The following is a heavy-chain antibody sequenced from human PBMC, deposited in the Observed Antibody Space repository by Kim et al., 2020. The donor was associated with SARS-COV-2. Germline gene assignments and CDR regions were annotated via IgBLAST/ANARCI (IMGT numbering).Heavy chain of an antibody. CDR1: GYSFTSYW. CDR3: ARLHHYYDSSGYPLDY. CDR2: IYPGDSDT. J-gene: IGHJ4*02. V-gene: IGHV5-51*01. Sequence: GESLKISCKGSGYSFTSYWIGWVRQMPGKGLEWMGIIYPGDSDTRYSPSFQGQVTISADKSISTAYLQWSSLKASDTAMYYCARLHHYYDSSGYPLDYWGQGTLVTVSS. D-gene: IGHD3-22*01.